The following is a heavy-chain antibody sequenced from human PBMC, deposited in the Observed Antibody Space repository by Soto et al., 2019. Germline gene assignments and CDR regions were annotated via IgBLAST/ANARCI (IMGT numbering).Heavy chain of an antibody. CDR2: ISAHNGNT. CDR3: ARGRYGEY. J-gene: IGHJ4*01. Sequence: QVHLVQSGAEVKKPGASVKVSCQASGYAFTTYGITWVRQAPGQGLEWMGWISAHNGNTNYAQKLQGRVTVTRDTSTSTDYMELRSLRSADTAVYYCARGRYGEYGGHGALVTVSS. V-gene: IGHV1-18*01. D-gene: IGHD3-10*01. CDR1: GYAFTTYG.